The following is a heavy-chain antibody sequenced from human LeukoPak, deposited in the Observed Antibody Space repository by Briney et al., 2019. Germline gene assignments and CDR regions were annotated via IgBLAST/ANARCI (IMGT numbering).Heavy chain of an antibody. D-gene: IGHD3-22*01. J-gene: IGHJ4*02. V-gene: IGHV3-7*03. CDR2: IKQDGSEK. CDR1: GFTFSSYW. CDR3: AREGIYYDSSGYYYGFDY. Sequence: GGSLRLSCAASGFTFSSYWMSWVRQAPGKGLEWVANIKQDGSEKYYVDSVKGRFTISRDNAKKSLYLQMNSLRAEDTAVYYCAREGIYYDSSGYYYGFDYWGQGTLVTVSS.